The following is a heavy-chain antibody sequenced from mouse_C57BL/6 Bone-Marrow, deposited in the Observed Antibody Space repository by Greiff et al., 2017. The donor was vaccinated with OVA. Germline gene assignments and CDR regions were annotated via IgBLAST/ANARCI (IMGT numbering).Heavy chain of an antibody. Sequence: VKVVESGAELVRPGASVTLSCKASGYTFTDYEMHWVKQTPVHGLEWIGAIDPETGGTAYNQKFKGKAILTADKSSSTAYMELRSLTSEDSAVYYCTTPYGNYGAYWGQGTLVTVSA. CDR3: TTPYGNYGAY. V-gene: IGHV1-15*01. D-gene: IGHD2-1*01. CDR1: GYTFTDYE. CDR2: IDPETGGT. J-gene: IGHJ3*01.